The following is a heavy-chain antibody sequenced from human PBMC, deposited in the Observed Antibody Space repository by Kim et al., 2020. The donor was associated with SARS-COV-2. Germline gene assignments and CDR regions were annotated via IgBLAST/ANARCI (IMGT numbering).Heavy chain of an antibody. CDR1: GFTFSSYA. V-gene: IGHV3-30-3*01. J-gene: IGHJ4*02. CDR3: ARDGELELPNFDY. Sequence: GGSLRLSCAASGFTFSSYAMHWVRQAPGKGLEWVAVISYDGSNKYYADSVKGRFTISRDNSKNTLYLQMNSLRAEDTAVYYCARDGELELPNFDYWGQGTLVTVSS. CDR2: ISYDGSNK. D-gene: IGHD1-7*01.